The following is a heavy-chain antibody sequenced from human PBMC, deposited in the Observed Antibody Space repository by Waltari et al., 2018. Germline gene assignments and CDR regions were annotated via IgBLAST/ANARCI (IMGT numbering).Heavy chain of an antibody. V-gene: IGHV3-48*01. J-gene: IGHJ1*01. CDR1: GFTFSRYS. CDR2: ISSSSSTI. D-gene: IGHD6-19*01. CDR3: ARDPTSSGWYTY. Sequence: EVQLVESGGGLVQPGGSLRLSCAASGFTFSRYSLNWVRQAPGKGLEWVSYISSSSSTIYYADSVKVRFTISRDNAKNSLYLQMNSLRAEDTAVYYCARDPTSSGWYTYWGQGTLVTVSS.